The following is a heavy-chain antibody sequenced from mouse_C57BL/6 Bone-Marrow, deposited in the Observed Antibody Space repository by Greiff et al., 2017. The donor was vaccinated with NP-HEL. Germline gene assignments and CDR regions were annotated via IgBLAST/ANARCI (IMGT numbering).Heavy chain of an antibody. CDR3: AREGGHYYGSSPYYFDY. D-gene: IGHD1-1*01. Sequence: EVMLVESGGGLVKPGGSLKLSCAASGFTFSSYAMSWVRQTPEKRLEWVATISDGGSYTYYPDNVKGRFTISRDNAKNNLYLQMSHLKSEDTAMYYCAREGGHYYGSSPYYFDYWGQGTTLTVSS. CDR1: GFTFSSYA. V-gene: IGHV5-4*01. J-gene: IGHJ2*01. CDR2: ISDGGSYT.